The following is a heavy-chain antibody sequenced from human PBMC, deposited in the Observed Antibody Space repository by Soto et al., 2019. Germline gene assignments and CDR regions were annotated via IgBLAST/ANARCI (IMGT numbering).Heavy chain of an antibody. Sequence: EVQLVESGGGLVQPGGSLTLSCAASGFAFSGSAMYWVRQASGKGPEWVGRIRSKGHNYATEYAASVKGRITIARDDSKNAAYLQMISLQTEDTAVYYGTRDIFSYDYSGILWFDPWGQGTLVTVSS. CDR3: TRDIFSYDYSGILWFDP. D-gene: IGHD3-16*01. J-gene: IGHJ5*02. CDR1: GFAFSGSA. CDR2: IRSKGHNYAT. V-gene: IGHV3-73*02.